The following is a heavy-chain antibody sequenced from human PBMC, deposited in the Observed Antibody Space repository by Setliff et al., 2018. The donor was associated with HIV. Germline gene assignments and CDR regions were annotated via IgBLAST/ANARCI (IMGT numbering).Heavy chain of an antibody. Sequence: SETLSLTCAVYGGSLSGYSWSWIRQPPGKGLEWFGEINHSGGTNYNRSLKSRVTISVDTSKNQFSLNLSSVTAADTAVYYCARGGLGVVGAIDYWSQGTLVTVSS. CDR2: INHSGGT. D-gene: IGHD2-15*01. CDR1: GGSLSGYS. V-gene: IGHV4-34*01. J-gene: IGHJ4*02. CDR3: ARGGLGVVGAIDY.